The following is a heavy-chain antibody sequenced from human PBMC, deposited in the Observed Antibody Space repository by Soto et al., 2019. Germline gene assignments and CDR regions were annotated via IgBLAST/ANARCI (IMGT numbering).Heavy chain of an antibody. D-gene: IGHD6-19*01. CDR2: IYYSGST. CDR3: ARDHEVAGALYYYYYGMDV. V-gene: IGHV4-61*01. CDR1: GGSVSSGSYY. J-gene: IGHJ6*02. Sequence: KPSETLSLTCTVSGGSVSSGSYYWSWIRQPPGKGLEWIGYIYYSGSTNYNPSLKSRVTISVDTSKNQFSLKLSSVTAAGTAVYYCARDHEVAGALYYYYYGMDVWGQGTTVTVSS.